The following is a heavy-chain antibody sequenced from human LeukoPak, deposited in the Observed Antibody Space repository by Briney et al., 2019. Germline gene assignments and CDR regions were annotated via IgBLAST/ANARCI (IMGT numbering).Heavy chain of an antibody. Sequence: GGSLRLSCAASGFTFSSYSMNWVRQAPGKGLEWVSSISSSSSYIYCADSVEGRFTISRDNAKNSLYLQMNSLRAEDTAVYYCARALVNPTLDSWGQGTLVTVSS. D-gene: IGHD3-10*01. J-gene: IGHJ5*01. V-gene: IGHV3-21*04. CDR2: ISSSSSYI. CDR3: ARALVNPTLDS. CDR1: GFTFSSYS.